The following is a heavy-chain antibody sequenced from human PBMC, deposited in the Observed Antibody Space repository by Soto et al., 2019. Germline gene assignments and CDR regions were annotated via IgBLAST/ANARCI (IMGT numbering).Heavy chain of an antibody. CDR3: ATMGTPATGLYFFDY. V-gene: IGHV4-30-4*01. D-gene: IGHD2-15*01. J-gene: IGHJ4*02. Sequence: QVQLQESGPGLVKPSQTLSLTCTVSGGSISSGNYYWSWIRQPPGKGLGWIGFLSYSGSTYYSTSLKSRVTISVDTSKSQFSLNLSFVTAADTAVYYCATMGTPATGLYFFDYWGQGSLVTVSS. CDR1: GGSISSGNYY. CDR2: LSYSGST.